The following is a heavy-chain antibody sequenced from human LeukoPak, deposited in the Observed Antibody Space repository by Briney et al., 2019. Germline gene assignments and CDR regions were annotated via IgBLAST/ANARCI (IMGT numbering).Heavy chain of an antibody. CDR3: ARNDRGAFDI. Sequence: GGSLRLSCAASGSTFSSYAMSWVRQAPGKGLEWVSAISGSGGSTYYADSVKGRFTISRDNSKNTLYLQMSSLRVEDTAVYYCARNDRGAFDIWGQGTMVTVSS. V-gene: IGHV3-23*01. CDR1: GSTFSSYA. CDR2: ISGSGGST. J-gene: IGHJ3*02. D-gene: IGHD3-22*01.